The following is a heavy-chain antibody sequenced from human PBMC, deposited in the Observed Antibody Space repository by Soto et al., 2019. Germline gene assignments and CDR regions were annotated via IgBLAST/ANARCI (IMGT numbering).Heavy chain of an antibody. Sequence: GGSLRLSCAASGFNFSSYSRNWVRQAPGKGLEWVSYISSSSSTIYYADSVKGRFTISRDNAKNSLYLQMNSLRAEDTAVYYCARDRPRYDFWSDQFDYWGQGTLVTVSS. CDR2: ISSSSSTI. D-gene: IGHD3-3*01. V-gene: IGHV3-48*01. CDR1: GFNFSSYS. J-gene: IGHJ4*02. CDR3: ARDRPRYDFWSDQFDY.